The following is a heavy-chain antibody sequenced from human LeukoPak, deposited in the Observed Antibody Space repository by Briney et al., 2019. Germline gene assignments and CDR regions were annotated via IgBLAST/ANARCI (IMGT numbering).Heavy chain of an antibody. V-gene: IGHV4-4*02. D-gene: IGHD1-14*01. CDR2: IYHSGST. Sequence: SETLSLTCAVSGGSISSSNWWSWVRQPPGKGLGWIGEIYHSGSTNYNPSLKSRVTISVDKSKNQFSLKLSSVTAADTAVYYCARDFTGDWVFFDYWGQGTLVTVSS. CDR1: GGSISSSNW. J-gene: IGHJ4*02. CDR3: ARDFTGDWVFFDY.